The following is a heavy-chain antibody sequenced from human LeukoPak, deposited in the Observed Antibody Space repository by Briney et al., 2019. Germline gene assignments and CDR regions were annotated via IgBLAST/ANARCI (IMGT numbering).Heavy chain of an antibody. V-gene: IGHV3-48*03. J-gene: IGHJ6*04. Sequence: GGSLRLSCAASSFTFSNYEMNWVRQTPGKGLEWISYISSSGNTIYYADSVKGRFTISRDNAKNSLYLQMNSLRADDTAVYYCAELGITMIGGVWGKGTTVTISS. D-gene: IGHD3-10*02. CDR2: ISSSGNTI. CDR1: SFTFSNYE. CDR3: AELGITMIGGV.